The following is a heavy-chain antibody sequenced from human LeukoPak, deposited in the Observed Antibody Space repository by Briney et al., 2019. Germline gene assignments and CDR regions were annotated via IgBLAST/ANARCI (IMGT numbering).Heavy chain of an antibody. CDR1: GGSFSGYY. CDR2: INHSGST. D-gene: IGHD3-10*01. CDR3: AGDYYGSGSDY. Sequence: PSETLSLTCAVCGGSFSGYYWSWIRQPPGKGLEWIGEINHSGSTNYNPSLKSRVTMSVDTSKNQFSLKLSSVTAADTAVYYCAGDYYGSGSDYWGQGTLVTVSS. J-gene: IGHJ4*02. V-gene: IGHV4-34*01.